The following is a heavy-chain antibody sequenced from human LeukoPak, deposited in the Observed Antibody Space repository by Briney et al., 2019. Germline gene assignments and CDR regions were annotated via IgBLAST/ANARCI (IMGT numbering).Heavy chain of an antibody. V-gene: IGHV1-8*01. CDR1: GYTFTSYD. J-gene: IGHJ6*02. CDR3: ARHPASDGIDV. Sequence: ASVKVSCKASGYTFTSYDINWVRQAPGQGLEWMGWMNPNSGNTGYAQKFQGRVTMTRDTSISTAYMELSSLRSEDTAVYYCARHPASDGIDVWGQGTTVTVYS. D-gene: IGHD6-25*01. CDR2: MNPNSGNT.